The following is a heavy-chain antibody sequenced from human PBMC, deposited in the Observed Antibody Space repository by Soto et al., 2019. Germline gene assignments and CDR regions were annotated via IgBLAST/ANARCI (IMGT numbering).Heavy chain of an antibody. J-gene: IGHJ6*02. CDR3: ERGYSYGNNFYDYYGIEV. CDR2: ILPMFGTA. V-gene: IGHV1-69*01. D-gene: IGHD5-18*01. Sequence: QVQLVQSGAEVKQPGSSVKVSCKASGGTFSSYAISWVRQAPGQGLEWMGGILPMFGTADHTKKFQGRVMITALESTTTAYKELRRLRSEDTAKYDCERGYSYGNNFYDYYGIEVWGQGTRVTVSS. CDR1: GGTFSSYA.